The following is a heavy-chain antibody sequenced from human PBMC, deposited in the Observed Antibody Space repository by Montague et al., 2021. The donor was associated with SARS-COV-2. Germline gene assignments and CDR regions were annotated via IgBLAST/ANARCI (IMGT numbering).Heavy chain of an antibody. CDR3: ASGIYPSGSYYNRYYYGLNI. CDR1: GTSITSSISITSITYY. V-gene: IGHV4-39*07. D-gene: IGHD3-10*01. Sequence: SETLSLTCSVSGTSITSSISITSITYYWGWFRQPPGKGLEWLGNFFFTTKTYYNPSLKGRVTISIDTSKNQFSLKMTSVTAADTATYHCASGIYPSGSYYNRYYYGLNIWGPGTTVIVSS. J-gene: IGHJ6*02. CDR2: FFFTTKT.